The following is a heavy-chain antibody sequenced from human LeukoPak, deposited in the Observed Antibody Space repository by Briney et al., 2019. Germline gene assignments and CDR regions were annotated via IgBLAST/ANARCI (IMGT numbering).Heavy chain of an antibody. V-gene: IGHV4-34*01. CDR3: ARGYRVVGATRPLYYFDY. CDR2: INHSGST. D-gene: IGHD1-26*01. J-gene: IGHJ4*02. CDR1: GGSFSGYY. Sequence: SETLSLTCAVYGGSFSGYYWSWIRQPPGKGLEWIGEINHSGSTNYNPSLKSRVTISVDTSKNQFSLKLSSVTAADTAMYYCARGYRVVGATRPLYYFDYWGQGTLVTVSS.